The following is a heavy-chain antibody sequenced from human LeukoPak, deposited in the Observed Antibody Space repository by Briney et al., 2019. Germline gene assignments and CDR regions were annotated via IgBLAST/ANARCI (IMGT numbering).Heavy chain of an antibody. CDR3: AFTMVRGVIIVDY. CDR1: GGSFSGYY. V-gene: IGHV4-34*01. D-gene: IGHD3-10*01. J-gene: IGHJ4*02. Sequence: PSETLSLTCAVYGGSFSGYYWSWIRQPPGKGLEWIGEINHSGSTNYNPSLKSRVTISVDTSKNQFSLKLSSVTAADTAVYYCAFTMVRGVIIVDYWGQGTLVTVSS. CDR2: INHSGST.